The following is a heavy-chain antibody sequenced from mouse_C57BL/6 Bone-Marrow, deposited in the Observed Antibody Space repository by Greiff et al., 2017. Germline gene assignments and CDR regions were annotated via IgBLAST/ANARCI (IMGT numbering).Heavy chain of an antibody. CDR2: IDPSDSYT. V-gene: IGHV1-69*01. D-gene: IGHD2-3*01. J-gene: IGHJ1*03. CDR1: GYTFTSYW. Sequence: QVQLQQSGAELARPGASVELSCKASGYTFTSYWMHWVKQRPGQGLEWIGEIDPSDSYTNYNQKFKGKSTLTVDKSSSTAYMQLSSLTSEDSAVYYCARCPYDGYYVYWYFDVWGTGTTVTVSS. CDR3: ARCPYDGYYVYWYFDV.